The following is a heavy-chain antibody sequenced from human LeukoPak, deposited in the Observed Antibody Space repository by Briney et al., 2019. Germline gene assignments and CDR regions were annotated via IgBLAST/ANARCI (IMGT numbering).Heavy chain of an antibody. J-gene: IGHJ3*02. CDR1: GYSISSGYY. D-gene: IGHD4-23*01. CDR3: ASIMTTVDLDAFDI. Sequence: SETLSLTCTVSGYSISSGYYWGWIRQPPGKGLEWIGSIYHSGSTYYNPSLKSRVTISVDTSKNQFSLKLSSVTAADTAVYYCASIMTTVDLDAFDIWGQGTMVTVSS. V-gene: IGHV4-38-2*02. CDR2: IYHSGST.